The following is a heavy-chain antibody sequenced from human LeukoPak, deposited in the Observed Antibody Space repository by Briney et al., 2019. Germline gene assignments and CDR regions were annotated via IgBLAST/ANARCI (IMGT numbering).Heavy chain of an antibody. CDR3: AKGVGSSSSNPIDY. J-gene: IGHJ4*02. D-gene: IGHD6-13*01. CDR1: GFXFSSYG. CDR2: IWYDGSNK. Sequence: GGSLRLSCAASGFXFSSYGMHWVRQAPGKGLEWVEVIWYDGSNKYYADSVKGRFTISRDNSKNTLYLQMNSLRAEDTAVYYCAKGVGSSSSNPIDYWGQGTLVTVSS. V-gene: IGHV3-33*06.